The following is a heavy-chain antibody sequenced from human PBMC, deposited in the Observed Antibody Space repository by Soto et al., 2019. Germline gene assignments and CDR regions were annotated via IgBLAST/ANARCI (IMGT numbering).Heavy chain of an antibody. J-gene: IGHJ6*02. CDR2: MNPNSGNT. Sequence: GASVTVSCKASGYTFTSYDINWVRQATGQGLEWMGWMNPNSGNTGYAQKFQGRVTMTRNTSISTAYMELSSLRSEDTAVYYCARRRYCTNGVCPDYYYYYGMDVWGQGTLVTVSS. CDR3: ARRRYCTNGVCPDYYYYYGMDV. V-gene: IGHV1-8*01. CDR1: GYTFTSYD. D-gene: IGHD2-8*01.